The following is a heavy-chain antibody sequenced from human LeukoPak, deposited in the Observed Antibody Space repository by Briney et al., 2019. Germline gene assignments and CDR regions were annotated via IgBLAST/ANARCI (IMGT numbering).Heavy chain of an antibody. CDR1: GLSFSSYA. CDR2: ISGSGGTT. J-gene: IGHJ2*01. Sequence: AGGSLRLSCAASGLSFSSYAMSWVRQPPGKGLEWVSTISGSGGTTYYADSVKGRFTISRDNSKNTLYLQMNSLRAEDTAVYYCAKVRLYSSSWYFDLWGRGTLVTVSS. V-gene: IGHV3-23*01. CDR3: AKVRLYSSSWYFDL. D-gene: IGHD6-13*01.